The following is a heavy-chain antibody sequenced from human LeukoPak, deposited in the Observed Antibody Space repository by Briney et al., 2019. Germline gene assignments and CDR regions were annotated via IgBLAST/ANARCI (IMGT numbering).Heavy chain of an antibody. CDR1: GGSISSYD. V-gene: IGHV4-59*08. D-gene: IGHD3-22*01. CDR2: IYYSGST. J-gene: IGHJ2*01. CDR3: ARLGDYYDSSGLGYFDL. Sequence: PSETLSLTCTVSGGSISSYDWSWIRQPPGKGLEWIGYIYYSGSTNYNPSLKSRVTISVDTSKNQFSLKLSSVTAADTAVYYCARLGDYYDSSGLGYFDLWGRGTLVTVSS.